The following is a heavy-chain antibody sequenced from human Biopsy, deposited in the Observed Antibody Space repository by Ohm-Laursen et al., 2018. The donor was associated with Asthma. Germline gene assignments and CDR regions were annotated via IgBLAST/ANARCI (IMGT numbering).Heavy chain of an antibody. D-gene: IGHD3-3*02. CDR2: IKHDGTEK. V-gene: IGHV3-7*01. CDR1: GSTFGDYW. J-gene: IGHJ1*01. CDR3: ARTFHFWSPYHAEHYQL. Sequence: SLRLSCAASGSTFGDYWMSWVRQVPGKGLEWVANIKHDGTEKNHVDSLKGRFTISRDNAKNSLYLQMNSLRAEDTAVYYCARTFHFWSPYHAEHYQLWGQDTLVTVSS.